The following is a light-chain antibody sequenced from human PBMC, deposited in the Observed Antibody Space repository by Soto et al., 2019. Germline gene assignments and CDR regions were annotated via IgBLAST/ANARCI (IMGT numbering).Light chain of an antibody. CDR3: SSYTSSSTLP. CDR2: EVS. J-gene: IGLJ1*01. Sequence: QSGLAQPASVSLSPGQSITISCTGTSSDVGGYNYVSWYQQHPGKAPKLMIYEVSNRPSGVSNRFSGSKSGNTASLTISGLQAEDEADYYCSSYTSSSTLPFGTGTKVTVL. V-gene: IGLV2-14*01. CDR1: SSDVGGYNY.